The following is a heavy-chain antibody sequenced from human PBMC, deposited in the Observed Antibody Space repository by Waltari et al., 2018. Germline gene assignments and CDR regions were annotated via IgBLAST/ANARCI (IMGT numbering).Heavy chain of an antibody. J-gene: IGHJ4*02. CDR1: GGHFPTFG. Sequence: QVQLVQSGAEVKTPGSSVKVSCKAAGGHFPTFGLYWVRQAPGQGLEWMGGIIPTFQKVAYAHEFQGRVSITADDYTGTAYMELTSLRFEDTAVYYCAAGTPLRFFVHWGQGTRVTVSS. V-gene: IGHV1-69*01. CDR2: IIPTFQKV. CDR3: AAGTPLRFFVH.